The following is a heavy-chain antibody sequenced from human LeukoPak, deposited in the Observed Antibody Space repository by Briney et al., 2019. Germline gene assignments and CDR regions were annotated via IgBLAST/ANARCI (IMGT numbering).Heavy chain of an antibody. J-gene: IGHJ4*02. Sequence: PGGSLRLSCVTSGRTFTNHGFHWLRQSAGRGLEWVAFVRNDGFDTYHSNSVKGRFSISRDDSKNTVYLQMNSLRAEDTALYYCARDRGKDYFGDWGQGTQVTVSS. V-gene: IGHV3-30*02. CDR1: GRTFTNHG. D-gene: IGHD4-23*01. CDR2: VRNDGFDT. CDR3: ARDRGKDYFGD.